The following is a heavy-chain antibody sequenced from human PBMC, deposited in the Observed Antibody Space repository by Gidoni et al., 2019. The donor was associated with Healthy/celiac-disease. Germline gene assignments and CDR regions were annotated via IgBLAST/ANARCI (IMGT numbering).Heavy chain of an antibody. CDR2: IYHSGST. J-gene: IGHJ6*02. CDR3: ARSSSSWHDPYYYYGMDV. Sequence: QVQLQESGPGLVKPSGTLSLTCAVSGGSISSSNWWSWVRQPPGKGLEWIGEIYHSGSTNYNPSLKSRVTISVDKSKNQFSLKLSSVTAADTAVYYCARSSSSWHDPYYYYGMDVWGQGTTVTVSS. D-gene: IGHD6-13*01. CDR1: GGSISSSNW. V-gene: IGHV4-4*02.